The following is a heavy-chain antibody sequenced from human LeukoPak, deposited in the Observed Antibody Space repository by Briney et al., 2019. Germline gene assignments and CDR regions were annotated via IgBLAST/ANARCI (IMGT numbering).Heavy chain of an antibody. CDR1: GGSISSGDYY. CDR2: IYYSGST. J-gene: IGHJ3*02. Sequence: NASETLSLTCTVSGGSISSGDYYWSWIRQPPGKGLEWIGYIYYSGSTYYNPSLKSRVTISVDTSKNQFSLKLSSVTAADTAVYYCARPYGGNSGGHAFDIWGQGTMVTVSS. V-gene: IGHV4-30-4*08. D-gene: IGHD4-23*01. CDR3: ARPYGGNSGGHAFDI.